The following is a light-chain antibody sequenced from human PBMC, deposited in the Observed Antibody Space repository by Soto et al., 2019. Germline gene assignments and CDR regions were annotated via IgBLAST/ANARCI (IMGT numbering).Light chain of an antibody. CDR2: DTS. V-gene: IGKV3-11*01. CDR3: QQRSNWPPT. J-gene: IGKJ3*01. Sequence: EIVLTQSPATLSLSPGERATLSCRASQSVSSYLAWYQQKPGQAPRLLIYDTSNRATGIPARFSGSGSGTDFTLTISSLEPEDFAVHYCQQRSNWPPTFGPGTKVDI. CDR1: QSVSSY.